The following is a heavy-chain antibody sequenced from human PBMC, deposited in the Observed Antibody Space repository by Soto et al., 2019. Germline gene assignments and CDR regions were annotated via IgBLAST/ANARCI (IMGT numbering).Heavy chain of an antibody. CDR2: IYWDDDK. CDR3: AHSGYRNWFDP. J-gene: IGHJ5*02. CDR1: GFSLSTSGVG. D-gene: IGHD6-13*01. V-gene: IGHV2-5*02. Sequence: QITLKESGPTLVKPTQTLTLTCTFSGFSLSTSGVGVGWIRQPPGKALEWLALIYWDDDKRYSPSLKSRLTITKYTSNNQVVLTITNMDHVDTATYYCAHSGYRNWFDPWGQGTLVTVSS.